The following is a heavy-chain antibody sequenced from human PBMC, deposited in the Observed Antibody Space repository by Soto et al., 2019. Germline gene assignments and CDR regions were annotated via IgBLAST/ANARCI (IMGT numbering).Heavy chain of an antibody. J-gene: IGHJ4*02. V-gene: IGHV1-18*01. CDR1: GYTFIKHG. D-gene: IGHD3-16*01. Sequence: QVQLVQSGSEVKKPGASVKVSCKASGYTFIKHGISWVQHAPGQGLEWMGWISAHNGNTRYAQKVQDRVTMTRDTSTTTVYLELRSLRSDDTTVYYCARENLNSESSFVFDQWGQGTLVTVSS. CDR3: ARENLNSESSFVFDQ. CDR2: ISAHNGNT.